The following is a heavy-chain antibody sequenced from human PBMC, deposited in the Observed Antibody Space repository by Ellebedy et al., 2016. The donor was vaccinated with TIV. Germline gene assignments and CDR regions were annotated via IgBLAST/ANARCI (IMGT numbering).Heavy chain of an antibody. D-gene: IGHD3-22*01. V-gene: IGHV3-74*01. CDR3: ARGAPYESSGADY. CDR2: IDSDGSRT. CDR1: GFTFSGYW. Sequence: PGGSLRLSCAASGFTFSGYWMHWVRQAPGKGLKWVSRIDSDGSRTSYADTVRGRFTIPRDNAKNTLYLQMNSLRAEDTAVYYCARGAPYESSGADYWGQGTLVTVSS. J-gene: IGHJ4*02.